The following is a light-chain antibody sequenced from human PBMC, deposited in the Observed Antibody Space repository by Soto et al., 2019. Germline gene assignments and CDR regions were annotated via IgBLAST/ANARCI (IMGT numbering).Light chain of an antibody. CDR3: QQRTIWPLT. Sequence: EIVLTQSPATLSLSPGERATLSCRASQSVRGYLAWYQQKPGRAPRLLIYDAYTSVTGIPARFSGSGSGTDVTLTIGSLQPEDSAVYYCQQRTIWPLTFGGGTKVEFK. CDR1: QSVRGY. J-gene: IGKJ4*01. V-gene: IGKV3-11*01. CDR2: DAY.